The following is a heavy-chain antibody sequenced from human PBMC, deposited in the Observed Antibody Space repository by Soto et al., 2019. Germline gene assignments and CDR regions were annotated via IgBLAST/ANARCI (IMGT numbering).Heavy chain of an antibody. CDR3: AKDSNKYSSSLRGRYFDY. CDR1: GFPFSSYV. D-gene: IGHD4-4*01. CDR2: IRGGGSNT. J-gene: IGHJ4*02. Sequence: EVQLLESGGGLVQRGGSLRLSCAASGFPFSSYVMAWVRQAPGKGLEWVSGIRGGGSNTFYADSVKGRFPISRDNSKNPLLLQMNSLGAEDTAVYYCAKDSNKYSSSLRGRYFDYWGQGIGVTVSS. V-gene: IGHV3-23*01.